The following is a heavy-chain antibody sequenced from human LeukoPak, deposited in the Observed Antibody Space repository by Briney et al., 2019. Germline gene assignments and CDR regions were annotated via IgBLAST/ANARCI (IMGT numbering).Heavy chain of an antibody. D-gene: IGHD1-1*01. CDR2: IYTSGST. CDR1: GGSISSGSYY. V-gene: IGHV4-61*02. J-gene: IGHJ3*02. CDR3: ARDGWNEMPDAFDI. Sequence: SETLSLTCTVSGGSISSGSYYWSWIRQPAGKGLEWIGRIYTSGSTNYNPSLKSRVTISVDTSKNQFSRKLSSVTAADTAVYYCARDGWNEMPDAFDIWGQGTMVTVSS.